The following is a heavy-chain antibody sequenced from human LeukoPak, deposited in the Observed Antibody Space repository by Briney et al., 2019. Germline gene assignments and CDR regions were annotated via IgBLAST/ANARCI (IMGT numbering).Heavy chain of an antibody. Sequence: PSETLSLTCAVYGGSFSGYYWSWIRQPPGKGLEWIGEINHSGSTNYNPSLKSRVTISVDTSKNQFSLKLSSVTAADTAVYYCARVPRVYYYDSSGYGYWGQGTLVTVSS. J-gene: IGHJ4*02. D-gene: IGHD3-22*01. V-gene: IGHV4-34*01. CDR3: ARVPRVYYYDSSGYGY. CDR1: GGSFSGYY. CDR2: INHSGST.